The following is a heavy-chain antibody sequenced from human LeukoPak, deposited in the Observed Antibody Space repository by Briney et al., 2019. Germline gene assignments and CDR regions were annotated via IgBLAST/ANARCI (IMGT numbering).Heavy chain of an antibody. CDR3: VKHSGGVYGNSDS. V-gene: IGHV3-23*01. CDR1: GFTFSRYA. Sequence: GGSLRLSCVASGFTFSRYAVSWFRQAPGKGLEWVSTVGRSGVDTYYADSVRGRFTISKDSSKNTLQMNSLSAEDTAIYYCVKHSGGVYGNSDSWGQGILVTVSS. D-gene: IGHD1-1*01. CDR2: VGRSGVDT. J-gene: IGHJ4*02.